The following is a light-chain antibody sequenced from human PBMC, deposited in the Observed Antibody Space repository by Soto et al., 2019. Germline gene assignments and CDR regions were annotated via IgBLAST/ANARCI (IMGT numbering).Light chain of an antibody. V-gene: IGLV4-60*02. CDR3: ETWDSNTHV. CDR2: LEGSGSY. CDR1: SGHSSYI. J-gene: IGLJ3*02. Sequence: QLVLTQSSSASASLGSSVKLTCTLSSGHSSYIIAWHQQQPGKAPRYLMKLEGSGSYNKGSGVPDRVSGSSSGADRYLTISNLQFEDDADYYCETWDSNTHVFGGGTKLTVL.